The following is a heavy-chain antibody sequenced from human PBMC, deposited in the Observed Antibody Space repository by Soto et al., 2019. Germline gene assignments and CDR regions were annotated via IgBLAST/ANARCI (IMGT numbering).Heavy chain of an antibody. D-gene: IGHD6-13*01. CDR2: IDAAGDT. J-gene: IGHJ6*02. Sequence: EVQLVESGGGLVQPGGSLRLSCAASGFTLSDHDMHWIRQPAGKGLEWVSSIDAAGDTYYPDSVKGRFTISRDNAKISFYLQMNSLRAGDTAVYYCARTRDGYYGLDVWGQGTTVTVSS. CDR1: GFTLSDHD. CDR3: ARTRDGYYGLDV. V-gene: IGHV3-13*01.